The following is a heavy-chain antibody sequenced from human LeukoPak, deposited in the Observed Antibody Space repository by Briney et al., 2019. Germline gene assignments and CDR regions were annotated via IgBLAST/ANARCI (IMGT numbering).Heavy chain of an antibody. D-gene: IGHD6-13*01. V-gene: IGHV4-4*07. CDR1: GGFISIYD. J-gene: IGHJ2*01. CDR3: ARLSSSWYQDWYFDL. CDR2: IYTSGST. Sequence: SETLSLTCTVSGGFISIYDGFCIRHPAGKALVWIGRIYTSGSTNYNPSLKSRVPMSEDTSKKQFSLKLSSVTAADTAVYYCARLSSSWYQDWYFDLWGRGTLVTVSS.